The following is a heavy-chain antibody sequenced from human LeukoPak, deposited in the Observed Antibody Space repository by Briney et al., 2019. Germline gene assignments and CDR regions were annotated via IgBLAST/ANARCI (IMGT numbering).Heavy chain of an antibody. CDR2: IKSDESTT. D-gene: IGHD3-22*01. CDR3: VRRAFDSSGNYPFDP. J-gene: IGHJ5*02. V-gene: IGHV3-74*01. Sequence: GGSLRLSCAASGFSFSSYWMHWVRQAPGKGLVWVARIKSDESTTSYADSVKGRFTISRDNAKNTLYLQMNSLRAEDTAVYYCVRRAFDSSGNYPFDPWGQGTLATVSS. CDR1: GFSFSSYW.